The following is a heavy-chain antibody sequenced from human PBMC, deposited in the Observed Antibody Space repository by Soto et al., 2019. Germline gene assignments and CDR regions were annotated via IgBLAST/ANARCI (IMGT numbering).Heavy chain of an antibody. Sequence: GGSLRLSCAASGFTFSSYAMSWVRQAPGKGLEWVSAISGSGGSTYYADSVKGRFTISRDNSKNTLYLQMNSLRAEDTAVYYCAKDGAVVVVPAAMRGGWNGMDVWGQGTTVTVSS. CDR3: AKDGAVVVVPAAMRGGWNGMDV. D-gene: IGHD2-2*01. J-gene: IGHJ6*02. V-gene: IGHV3-23*01. CDR1: GFTFSSYA. CDR2: ISGSGGST.